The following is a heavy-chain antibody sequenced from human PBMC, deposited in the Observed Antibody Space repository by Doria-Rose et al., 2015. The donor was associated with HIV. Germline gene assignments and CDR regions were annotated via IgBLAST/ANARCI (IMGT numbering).Heavy chain of an antibody. V-gene: IGHV3-30*02. CDR2: IRFDGSDK. Sequence: FSSYGMHWVRQAPGKGLEWVAFIRFDGSDKFYGGSVKGRFTIYRDNSKNTLYLQMNSLRGEDTALYYCAKDRSALGRIYGMDVWGQGTLVTAS. CDR3: AKDRSALGRIYGMDV. D-gene: IGHD1-26*01. CDR1: FSSYG. J-gene: IGHJ6*02.